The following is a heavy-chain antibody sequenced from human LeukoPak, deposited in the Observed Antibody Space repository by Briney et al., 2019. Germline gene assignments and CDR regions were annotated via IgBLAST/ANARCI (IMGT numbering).Heavy chain of an antibody. J-gene: IGHJ4*02. D-gene: IGHD1-26*01. CDR1: GFTFSSYA. CDR3: AKYSGSYSYFDY. CDR2: ISGSGGST. Sequence: GGSLRLSCAASGFTFSSYAMSWVRQAPGKGLEWVSAISGSGGSTYYADSVKGRFTISRDNSKNTLYLQINSLRAEDTAVYYCAKYSGSYSYFDYWGQGTLVTVSS. V-gene: IGHV3-23*01.